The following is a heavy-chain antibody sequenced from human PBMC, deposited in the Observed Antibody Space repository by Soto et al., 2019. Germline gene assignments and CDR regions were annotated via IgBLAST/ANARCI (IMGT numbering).Heavy chain of an antibody. D-gene: IGHD2-15*01. CDR3: AKGSSPGQGYCSGGSCLIIDY. V-gene: IGHV3-23*01. CDR2: ISDSGGST. CDR1: GFTFTNYV. J-gene: IGHJ4*02. Sequence: EVQLLESGGGLVQPGGSLRLSCAASGFTFTNYVMSWVRQAPGKGLEWVSVISDSGGSTYYADSVKGRFTISRDNSKNTLYLQMNSLRAGDTAVYYCAKGSSPGQGYCSGGSCLIIDYWGQGTLVTVSS.